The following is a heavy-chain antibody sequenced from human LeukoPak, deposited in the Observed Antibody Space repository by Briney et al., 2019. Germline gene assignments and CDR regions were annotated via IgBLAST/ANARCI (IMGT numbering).Heavy chain of an antibody. CDR2: IYYSGST. CDR3: ARRVRGVNDAFDI. Sequence: SETLSLTCTVSGGSISSYYWGWIRQPPGKGLEWIGSIYYSGSTYYNPSLKSRVTISVDTSKNQFSLKLSSVTAADTAVYYCARRVRGVNDAFDIWGQGTMVTVSS. V-gene: IGHV4-39*07. D-gene: IGHD3-10*01. J-gene: IGHJ3*02. CDR1: GGSISSYY.